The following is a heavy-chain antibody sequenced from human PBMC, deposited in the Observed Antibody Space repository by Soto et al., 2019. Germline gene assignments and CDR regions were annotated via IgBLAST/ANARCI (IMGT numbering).Heavy chain of an antibody. V-gene: IGHV4-30-4*01. D-gene: IGHD3-22*01. CDR2: IYYSGST. Sequence: SETLSLTCTVSGGSISSGDYYWSWIRQPPGKGLEWIGYIYYSGSTYYNPSLKSRVTISVDTSKNQFSLKLSSVTAADTAVYYCARVASSGYDVIDSWGQGTMVTVAS. J-gene: IGHJ3*02. CDR1: GGSISSGDYY. CDR3: ARVASSGYDVIDS.